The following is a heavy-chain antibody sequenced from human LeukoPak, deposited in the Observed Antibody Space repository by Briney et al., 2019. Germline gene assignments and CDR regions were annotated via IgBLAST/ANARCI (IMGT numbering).Heavy chain of an antibody. D-gene: IGHD1-7*01. Sequence: GGSLRLSCAASGFTFSNYAMSWVRQTPGKGLEWASGISGNGATTDYVDSAKGRFTISRDNSKNTLYLQMNSLRGEDTAVYHCAKVLTLEVRWLGADVFDVWGQGTMVIVSS. V-gene: IGHV3-23*01. CDR1: GFTFSNYA. CDR3: AKVLTLEVRWLGADVFDV. CDR2: ISGNGATT. J-gene: IGHJ3*01.